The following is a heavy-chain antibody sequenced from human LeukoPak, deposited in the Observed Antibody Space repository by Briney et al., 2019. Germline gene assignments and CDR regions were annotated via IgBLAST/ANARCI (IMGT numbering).Heavy chain of an antibody. V-gene: IGHV3-49*04. D-gene: IGHD3-3*01. CDR1: GFTFGDYA. CDR3: RCDFWSGYYNLDY. Sequence: GGSLRLSCTASGFTFGDYAMSWVRQAPGKGLEWVGFIRSKANGGTTEYAASVKGRFTISRDDSKSIAYLQMNSLKTEDTAVYYCRCDFWSGYYNLDYWGQGTLVTVSS. J-gene: IGHJ4*02. CDR2: IRSKANGGTT.